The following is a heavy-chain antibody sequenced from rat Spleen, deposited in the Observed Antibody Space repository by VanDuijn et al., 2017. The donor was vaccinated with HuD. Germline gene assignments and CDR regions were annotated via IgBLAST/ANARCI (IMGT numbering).Heavy chain of an antibody. D-gene: IGHD4-3*01. CDR1: GFTFSDFN. J-gene: IGHJ2*01. V-gene: IGHV5S13*01. CDR2: ISTGGGNT. CDR3: TREGNSGYDY. Sequence: EVQLVESGGGLVQPGRSLKLSCAASGFTFSDFNMAWVRQAPTKGLEWIASISTGGGNTYYRDSVKGRFTISRDNAKNTQYLQMDSLRSEDTATYYCTREGNSGYDYWGQGVMVTVSS.